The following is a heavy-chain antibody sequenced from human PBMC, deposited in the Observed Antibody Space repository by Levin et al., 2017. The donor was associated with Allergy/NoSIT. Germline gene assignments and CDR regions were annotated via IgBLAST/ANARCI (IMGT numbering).Heavy chain of an antibody. J-gene: IGHJ4*02. V-gene: IGHV3-30-3*01. CDR3: ARDGPGSGSYYYYYFDS. CDR2: ISYDGSNK. D-gene: IGHD3-10*01. Sequence: GSLRLSCAASGFTFSVYSIHWVRQAPGKGLEWVAVISYDGSNKYYADSVKGRFTISRDNSKNTLYLQMNSLRAEDTAVYYCARDGPGSGSYYYYYFDSWGQGTLVTVSS. CDR1: GFTFSVYS.